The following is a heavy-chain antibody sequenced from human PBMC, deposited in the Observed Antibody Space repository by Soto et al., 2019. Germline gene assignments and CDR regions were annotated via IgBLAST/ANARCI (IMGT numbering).Heavy chain of an antibody. CDR1: GGSISSYY. V-gene: IGHV4-59*01. D-gene: IGHD3-22*01. Sequence: PSETLSLTCTVSGGSISSYYWSWIRRPPGKGLEWIGYIYYSGSTIYNPSLKSRVTISVDTSNNQFSLKLRSVTAADTAVYYCARVRGHYDSRGYYSGDYYYGMDVWGQGTTVTVS. J-gene: IGHJ6*02. CDR2: IYYSGST. CDR3: ARVRGHYDSRGYYSGDYYYGMDV.